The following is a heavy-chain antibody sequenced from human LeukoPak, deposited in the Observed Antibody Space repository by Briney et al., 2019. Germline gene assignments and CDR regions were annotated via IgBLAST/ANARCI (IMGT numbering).Heavy chain of an antibody. CDR1: GFTFSDYY. CDR2: ISSSGSTI. J-gene: IGHJ6*02. CDR3: ARGNIVVVPAAIKGGYYYYGMDV. V-gene: IGHV3-11*01. Sequence: GGSLRLSCAASGFTFSDYYMSWIRQAPGKGLEWVSYISSSGSTIYYADSVKGRFTISRDNAKNSLYLQMNSLRAEDTAVYYCARGNIVVVPAAIKGGYYYYGMDVWGQGTTVTVSS. D-gene: IGHD2-2*02.